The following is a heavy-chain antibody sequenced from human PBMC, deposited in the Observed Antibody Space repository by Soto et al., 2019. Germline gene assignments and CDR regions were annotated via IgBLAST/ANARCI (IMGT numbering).Heavy chain of an antibody. CDR1: GFTFSSYG. CDR2: IWYDGSNK. V-gene: IGHV3-33*06. Sequence: PGGCLRRSCAASGFTFSSYGMHWVRQAPGKGLEWVAVIWYDGSNKYYADSVKGRFTISRDNSKNTLYLQMNSLRAEDTAVYYCAKPEISDDARLYYYFYCMDDGGQGPSVTISS. J-gene: IGHJ6*02. D-gene: IGHD2-2*01. CDR3: AKPEISDDARLYYYFYCMDD.